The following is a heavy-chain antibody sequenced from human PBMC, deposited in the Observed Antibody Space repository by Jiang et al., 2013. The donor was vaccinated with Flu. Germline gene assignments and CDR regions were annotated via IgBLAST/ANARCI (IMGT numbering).Heavy chain of an antibody. Sequence: AEVKKPGESLRISCKGSGYSFTSYWISWVRQMPGKGLEWMGRIDPSDSYTNYSPSFQGHVTISADKSISTAYLQWSSLKASDTAMYYCARRVAAAGPSGTLNWFDPWGQGTLVTVSS. V-gene: IGHV5-10-1*01. CDR3: ARRVAAAGPSGTLNWFDP. CDR2: IDPSDSYT. J-gene: IGHJ5*02. CDR1: GYSFTSYW. D-gene: IGHD6-13*01.